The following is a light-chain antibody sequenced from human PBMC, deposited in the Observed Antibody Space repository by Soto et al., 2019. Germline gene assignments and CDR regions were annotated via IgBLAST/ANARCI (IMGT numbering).Light chain of an antibody. CDR3: QSYDGGLGVSKI. CDR2: EVN. V-gene: IGLV2-8*01. Sequence: QSVLTQPPSASGSPGQSVAISCTGTSSDVGGYNYVSWYQQHPGKAPKLMIYEVNKRPSGVPDRFSGSKSGNTASLAITGLQPEDEADYYCQSYDGGLGVSKIFGGGTKVTVL. J-gene: IGLJ2*01. CDR1: SSDVGGYNY.